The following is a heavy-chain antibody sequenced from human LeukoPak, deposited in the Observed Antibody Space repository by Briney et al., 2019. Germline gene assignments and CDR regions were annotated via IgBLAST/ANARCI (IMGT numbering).Heavy chain of an antibody. CDR1: GGTFSSYT. CDR3: ASSGYSSSWEEGAAFDI. D-gene: IGHD6-13*01. V-gene: IGHV1-69*02. Sequence: SVKVSCKASGGTFSSYTISWVRQAPGQGLEWMGRIIPILGIANYAQKFQGRVTITADKSTSTAYRELSSLRSEDTAVYYCASSGYSSSWEEGAAFDIWGQGTMVTVSS. CDR2: IIPILGIA. J-gene: IGHJ3*02.